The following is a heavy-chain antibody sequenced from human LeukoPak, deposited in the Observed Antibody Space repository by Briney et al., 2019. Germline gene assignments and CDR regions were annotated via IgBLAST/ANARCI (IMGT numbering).Heavy chain of an antibody. Sequence: GGSLRLSRAAPGFTFSDYYTSWIRQAPGKGLEWVSYISSSGSTIYYADSVKGRFTISRDNAKNSLYLQMNSLRAEDTAVYYCARGAVVIATDYWGQGTLVTVSS. D-gene: IGHD3-22*01. CDR1: GFTFSDYY. CDR3: ARGAVVIATDY. J-gene: IGHJ4*02. CDR2: ISSSGSTI. V-gene: IGHV3-11*01.